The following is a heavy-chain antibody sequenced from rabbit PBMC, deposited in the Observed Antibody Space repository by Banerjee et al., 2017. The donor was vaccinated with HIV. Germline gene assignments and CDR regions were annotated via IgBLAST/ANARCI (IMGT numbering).Heavy chain of an antibody. CDR1: GFSFSYSYY. V-gene: IGHV1S40*01. Sequence: QSLEESGGDLVKPGASLTLTCTASGFSFSYSYYMCWVRQAPGKGLEWIACIHTGSDSTYYANWAKGRFTISKTSSTTVTLQLNSLTAADTATYFCASASSSGYYGYYFNLWGPGTLVTVS. CDR2: IHTGSDST. D-gene: IGHD1-1*01. CDR3: ASASSSGYYGYYFNL. J-gene: IGHJ4*01.